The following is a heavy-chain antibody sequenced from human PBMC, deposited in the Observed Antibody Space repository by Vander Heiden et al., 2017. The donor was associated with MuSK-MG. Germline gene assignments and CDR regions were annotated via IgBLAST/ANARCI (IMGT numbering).Heavy chain of an antibody. CDR1: GYSLTSYW. CDR2: IDPSDSYT. CDR3: ARPFSGSYYGDAFDI. V-gene: IGHV5-10-1*03. J-gene: IGHJ3*02. Sequence: EVQLVQSGAEVKKRGESPRISCKGSGYSLTSYWISWVRQMPGKGLEWMGRIDPSDSYTNYSPSFQGHVTISADKSISTAYLQWSSLKASDTAMYYCARPFSGSYYGDAFDIWGQGTMVTVSS. D-gene: IGHD1-26*01.